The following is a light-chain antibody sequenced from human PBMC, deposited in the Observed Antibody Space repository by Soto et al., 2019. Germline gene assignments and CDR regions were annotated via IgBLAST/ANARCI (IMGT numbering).Light chain of an antibody. Sequence: QSVLTQPPSASGSPGQSVIISCSGTSSDIGGHNYVSWYQQHPGKAPKLLIYEVIQRPSGVPDRFSGSKSGNTASLTVSGLQAEDEADYYCTSYAGSDNVIFGGGTKVTVL. CDR1: SSDIGGHNY. J-gene: IGLJ2*01. CDR3: TSYAGSDNVI. CDR2: EVI. V-gene: IGLV2-8*01.